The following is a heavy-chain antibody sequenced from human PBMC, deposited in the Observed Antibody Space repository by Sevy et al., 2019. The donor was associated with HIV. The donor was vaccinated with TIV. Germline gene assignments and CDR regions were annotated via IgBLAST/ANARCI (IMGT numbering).Heavy chain of an antibody. Sequence: GGSLRLSCAASEFTFSSYAMNWVRQAPGKGLEWVSAISGRSSGTYYADSVKGRFTISRDNSKNTLFLQMNSLRSEDTAVYYCASAVVGGNDYWGQGTLVTVSS. D-gene: IGHD2-15*01. CDR1: EFTFSSYA. V-gene: IGHV3-23*01. CDR3: ASAVVGGNDY. CDR2: ISGRSSGT. J-gene: IGHJ4*02.